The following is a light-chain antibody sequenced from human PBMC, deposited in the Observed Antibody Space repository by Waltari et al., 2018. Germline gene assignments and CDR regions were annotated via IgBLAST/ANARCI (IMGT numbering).Light chain of an antibody. V-gene: IGLV1-47*01. Sequence: QSVLTHTPSASGTPGQRVTISCSRSSPNIASPYVYWYQQLPGTAPKLLIYKNDQRPSGVPDRFSGSKSGTSASLAISGLRSEDEADYYCATWDDRLSGWLFGGGTKLTAL. CDR3: ATWDDRLSGWL. CDR1: SPNIASPY. J-gene: IGLJ3*02. CDR2: KND.